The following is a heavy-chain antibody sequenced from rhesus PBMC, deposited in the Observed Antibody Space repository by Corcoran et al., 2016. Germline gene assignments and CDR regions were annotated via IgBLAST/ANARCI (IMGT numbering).Heavy chain of an antibody. J-gene: IGHJ4*01. CDR2: IRNKEKGGTA. CDR1: GFTFSDYY. CDR3: ARRLDY. V-gene: IGHV3-116*02. Sequence: EVRLVESGGGLVQPGGSLRLSCAASGFTFSDYYMSWVIKATGKGREWVGYIRNKEKGGTAEYSGSVKGRFTISRDDSKSIASLQMNSLKTDDTAVYYCARRLDYWGQGVLVTVSS.